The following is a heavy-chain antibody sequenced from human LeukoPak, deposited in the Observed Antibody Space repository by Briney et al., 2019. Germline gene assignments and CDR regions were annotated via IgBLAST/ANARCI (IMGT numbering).Heavy chain of an antibody. J-gene: IGHJ2*01. Sequence: GGSQTLFCAASGFTFRIYAMSWARQAPGEGLEWVSSICAGGEYTYHTHCVKGQLTISRDHSKDTLYLQMNSLRVEDTAVYYCARFGVPARCSGGSCYDWYFDVWGSGTEVTVPT. CDR1: GFTFRIYA. V-gene: IGHV3-23*01. D-gene: IGHD2-15*01. CDR2: ICAGGEYT. CDR3: ARFGVPARCSGGSCYDWYFDV.